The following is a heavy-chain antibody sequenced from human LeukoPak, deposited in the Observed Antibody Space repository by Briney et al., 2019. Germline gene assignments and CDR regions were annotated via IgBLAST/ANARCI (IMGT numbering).Heavy chain of an antibody. CDR3: AKDQYGDYGWFDP. CDR2: ISYDGSNK. V-gene: IGHV3-30-3*01. D-gene: IGHD4-17*01. CDR1: GFTFSSYA. Sequence: GGSLRLSCAASGFTFSSYAMHWVRQAPGKGLEWVAVISYDGSNKYYADSVKGRFTISRDNSKNTLYLQMNSLRAEDTAVYYCAKDQYGDYGWFDPWGQGTLVTVSS. J-gene: IGHJ5*02.